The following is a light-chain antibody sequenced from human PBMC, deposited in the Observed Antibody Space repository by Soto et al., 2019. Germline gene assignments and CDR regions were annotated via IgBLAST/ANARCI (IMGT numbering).Light chain of an antibody. Sequence: EGVMTQSPLSLPVTLGQPASISCRSSQSLVYSDGNTYLHWFQRRPGQSPRRLIYKVSDWDSGVPERFSGSGSGTEFTLKISRVEAEDVGVFSCMQGAHERSFGLGTKVEIK. CDR1: QSLVYSDGNTY. V-gene: IGKV2D-30*01. CDR3: MQGAHERS. CDR2: KVS. J-gene: IGKJ1*01.